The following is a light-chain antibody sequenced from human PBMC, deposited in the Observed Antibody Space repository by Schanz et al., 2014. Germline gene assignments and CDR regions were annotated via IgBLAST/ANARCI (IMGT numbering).Light chain of an antibody. J-gene: IGKJ1*01. V-gene: IGKV3-15*01. CDR3: QQYNSWPRT. Sequence: EIVMTQSPATLSVSPGERATLSCRASQSVSNYLAWYQQKPGQAPRLLIYGASIRATGIPARFSGSGSGTEFTLTISTLQSEDFALYYCQQYNSWPRTFGQGTKVEIK. CDR2: GAS. CDR1: QSVSNY.